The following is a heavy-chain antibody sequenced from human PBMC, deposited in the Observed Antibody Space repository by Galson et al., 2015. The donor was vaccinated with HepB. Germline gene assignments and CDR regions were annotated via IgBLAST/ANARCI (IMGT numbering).Heavy chain of an antibody. CDR1: GYTFTSYY. V-gene: IGHV1-46*01. CDR3: ARVHRPAQDNYAMDA. Sequence: SVKVSCKASGYTFTSYYMHWVRQAPGQGLEWMGIINPSGGSTSYAQKFQGRVTMTRDTSTSTVYMELSSLRSEDTAVYYCARVHRPAQDNYAMDAWGQGTTVTVSS. CDR2: INPSGGST. J-gene: IGHJ6*02.